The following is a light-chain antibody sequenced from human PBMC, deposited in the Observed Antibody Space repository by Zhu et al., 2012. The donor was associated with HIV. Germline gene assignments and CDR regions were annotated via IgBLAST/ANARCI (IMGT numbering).Light chain of an antibody. J-gene: IGKJ1*01. CDR3: QLRDDWSWT. CDR2: DAS. Sequence: EIVLTQSPATLSLSPGEGVTLSCRASQSVGSNLAWYQQKPGQAPRLFIYDASNRASGIPARFTGSGSGTDFTLTISSLEPEDFAIYYCQLRDDWSWTFGQGTKVEIK. V-gene: IGKV3-11*01. CDR1: QSVGSN.